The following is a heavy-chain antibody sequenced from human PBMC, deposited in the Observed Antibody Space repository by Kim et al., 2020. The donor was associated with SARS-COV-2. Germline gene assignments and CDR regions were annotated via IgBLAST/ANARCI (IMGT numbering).Heavy chain of an antibody. CDR3: TRGATAMDELLYY. V-gene: IGHV3-49*03. Sequence: GGSLRLSCTASGFTFGDYAMSWFRQAPGKGLEWVGFIRSKAYGGTTEYAASVKGRFTISRDDSKSIAYLQMNSLKTEDTAVYYCTRGATAMDELLYYWGQGTLVTVSS. J-gene: IGHJ4*02. D-gene: IGHD5-18*01. CDR2: IRSKAYGGTT. CDR1: GFTFGDYA.